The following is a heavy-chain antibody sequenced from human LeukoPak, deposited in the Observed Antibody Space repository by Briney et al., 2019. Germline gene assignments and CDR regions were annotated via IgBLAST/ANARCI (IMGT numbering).Heavy chain of an antibody. CDR1: GPTFITYW. Sequence: PGGSLRLSCAASGPTFITYWMHWVRQAPGRGLVWVSLINSDGSSTRYADSVKGRFTISRDNAKNTLYLQMNSLRAEDTAVYYCARGKAVAGTFSWFDPWGQGTLVTVSS. CDR3: ARGKAVAGTFSWFDP. J-gene: IGHJ5*02. D-gene: IGHD6-19*01. CDR2: INSDGSST. V-gene: IGHV3-74*01.